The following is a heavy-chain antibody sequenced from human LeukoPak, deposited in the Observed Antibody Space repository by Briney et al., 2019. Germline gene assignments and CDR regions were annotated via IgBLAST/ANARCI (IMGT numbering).Heavy chain of an antibody. CDR2: ISYDGSNE. J-gene: IGHJ4*02. Sequence: GGSLSLSCAASGFTFSSYAMHWVRQAPGKGLEWVAVISYDGSNEYYADSVKGRFTISRDNSKNTLYLQMNSLRAEDTAVYYCARGDYVPGTPFDYWGQGTLVTVSS. CDR3: ARGDYVPGTPFDY. CDR1: GFTFSSYA. V-gene: IGHV3-30-3*01. D-gene: IGHD4-17*01.